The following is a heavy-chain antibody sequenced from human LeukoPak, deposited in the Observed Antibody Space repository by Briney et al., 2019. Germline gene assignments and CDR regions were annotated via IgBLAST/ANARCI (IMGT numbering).Heavy chain of an antibody. CDR2: FDPEDGET. Sequence: ASVKVSCKVSGYTLTELSMHWVRQAPGKGLEWMGGFDPEDGETIYAQKFQGRVTMTEDTSTDTAYMELSSLRSEDTAVYYCATKALTTSDFQHWGQGTPVTVSS. D-gene: IGHD2/OR15-2a*01. CDR1: GYTLTELS. CDR3: ATKALTTSDFQH. J-gene: IGHJ1*01. V-gene: IGHV1-24*01.